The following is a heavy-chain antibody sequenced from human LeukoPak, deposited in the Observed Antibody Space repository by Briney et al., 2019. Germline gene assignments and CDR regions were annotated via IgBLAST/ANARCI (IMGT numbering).Heavy chain of an antibody. Sequence: PSETLSLTCTVSGGSISSSSYYWGWIRQPPGKGLEWIGSIYYSGSTYYNPSLKSRVTVSVDTSKNQFSLKLSSVTAADTAVCYCARDPGWFDPWGQGTLVTVSS. CDR2: IYYSGST. CDR3: ARDPGWFDP. CDR1: GGSISSSSYY. V-gene: IGHV4-39*07. J-gene: IGHJ5*02.